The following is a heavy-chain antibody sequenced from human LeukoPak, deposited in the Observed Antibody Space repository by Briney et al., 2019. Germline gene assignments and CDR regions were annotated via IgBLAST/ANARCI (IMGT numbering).Heavy chain of an antibody. D-gene: IGHD2-21*01. Sequence: PGGSLRLSCAASEFTFSSYAMSWVRQAPRKGLEWVSGISNSGGDTYYAGSVKGRFTISRDNSKNMLYLQMNSLRADDTAVYYCAKGHLSILFPFDYWGQGTLVTVSS. V-gene: IGHV3-23*01. J-gene: IGHJ4*02. CDR1: EFTFSSYA. CDR2: ISNSGGDT. CDR3: AKGHLSILFPFDY.